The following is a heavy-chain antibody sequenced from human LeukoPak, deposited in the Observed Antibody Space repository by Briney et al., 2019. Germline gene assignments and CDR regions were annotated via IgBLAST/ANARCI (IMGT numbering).Heavy chain of an antibody. CDR1: GGSISTNY. D-gene: IGHD2-21*01. Sequence: SETLSLTCTVSGGSISTNYWSWIRQPPGRGLEWIGYIYYSGSTKYNPSLESRVTISIHTSENQFSLKLSSVTAADTAVYYCARGEDCGGDCYDRPFDFWGQGILVTVSS. J-gene: IGHJ4*02. CDR3: ARGEDCGGDCYDRPFDF. V-gene: IGHV4-59*01. CDR2: IYYSGST.